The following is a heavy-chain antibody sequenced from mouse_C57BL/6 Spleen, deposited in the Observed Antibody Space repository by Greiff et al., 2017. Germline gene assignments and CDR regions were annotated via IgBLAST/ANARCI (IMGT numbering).Heavy chain of an antibody. CDR3: ARAIYYDYDDGYAMDY. Sequence: VQLQQPGAELVKPGASVKLSCKASGYTFTSYWMHWVKQRPGRGLEWIGRIDPNSGGTKYNEKFKSKATLTVDKPSSTAYMQLSSLTSKDSAVYYCARAIYYDYDDGYAMDYWGQGTSVTVSS. D-gene: IGHD2-4*01. J-gene: IGHJ4*01. CDR2: IDPNSGGT. V-gene: IGHV1-72*01. CDR1: GYTFTSYW.